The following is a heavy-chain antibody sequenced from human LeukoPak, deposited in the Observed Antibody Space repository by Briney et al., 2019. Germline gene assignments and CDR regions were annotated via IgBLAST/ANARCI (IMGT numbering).Heavy chain of an antibody. CDR3: ARADYYDSSGYRFDY. Sequence: PSETLSLTCTVSGGSISSYYWSWIRQPPGKGLEWIGYIYYSGSTNYNPSLKSRVTISVDTSKNQFSLKLSSVTVADTAVYYCARADYYDSSGYRFDYWGQGTLVTVSS. J-gene: IGHJ4*02. CDR1: GGSISSYY. V-gene: IGHV4-59*01. D-gene: IGHD3-22*01. CDR2: IYYSGST.